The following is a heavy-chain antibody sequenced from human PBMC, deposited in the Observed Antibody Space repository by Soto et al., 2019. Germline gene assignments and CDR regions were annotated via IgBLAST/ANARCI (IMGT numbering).Heavy chain of an antibody. CDR1: SYTFTSYG. D-gene: IGHD3-22*01. CDR2: ISAYNGNT. V-gene: IGHV1-18*01. J-gene: IGHJ3*02. Sequence: ASVKVSCKASSYTFTSYGISWVRQAPGQGIEWMGWISAYNGNTNYAQKLQGRVTMTTDTSTSTAYMELRSLRSDDTAVYYCARARITMIVVVMPYDAFDIWGQGTMVTVSS. CDR3: ARARITMIVVVMPYDAFDI.